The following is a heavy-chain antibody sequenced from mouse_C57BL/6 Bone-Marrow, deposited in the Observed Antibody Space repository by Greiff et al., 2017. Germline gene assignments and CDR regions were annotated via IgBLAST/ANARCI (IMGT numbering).Heavy chain of an antibody. CDR1: GYTFTSYW. D-gene: IGHD1-1*01. Sequence: VQLQQPGAELVRPGTSVKLSCKASGYTFTSYWMHWVKQRPGQGLEWIGVIDPSDSYTNYNQKFKGKATLTVDTSSSTAYMQRSSLTSEGSAVYYCANEYGIDYWGKGTTLTVSS. J-gene: IGHJ2*01. V-gene: IGHV1-59*01. CDR3: ANEYGIDY. CDR2: IDPSDSYT.